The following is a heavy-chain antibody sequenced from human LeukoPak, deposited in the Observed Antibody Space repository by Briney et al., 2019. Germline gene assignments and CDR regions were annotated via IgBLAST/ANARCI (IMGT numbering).Heavy chain of an antibody. V-gene: IGHV3-7*01. CDR2: IKFDGSEK. D-gene: IGHD2-2*01. CDR3: VGARSSLWSRQVSIWFDP. Sequence: GGSLRLSCSGSGFTFSHHWMTWVRQAPGQGLEWVANIKFDGSEKFYGDSVKGRFTISRDNAKNSLYLQMNSLRAEDTATYFCVGARSSLWSRQVSIWFDPWGQGTLVTVSS. CDR1: GFTFSHHW. J-gene: IGHJ5*02.